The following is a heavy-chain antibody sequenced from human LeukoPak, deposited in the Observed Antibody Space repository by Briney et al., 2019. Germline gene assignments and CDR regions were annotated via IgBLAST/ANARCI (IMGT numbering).Heavy chain of an antibody. CDR1: GYSFTSYW. CDR3: ARQDYGGNSDY. J-gene: IGHJ4*02. Sequence: GESLKISCKGSGYSFTSYWISWVRQMPGKGLGWMGRIDPSDSYTNYSPSFQGHVTISVDKSISIAYLQWSSLKASDTAMYYCARQDYGGNSDYWGQGTLVTVSS. V-gene: IGHV5-10-1*01. D-gene: IGHD4-23*01. CDR2: IDPSDSYT.